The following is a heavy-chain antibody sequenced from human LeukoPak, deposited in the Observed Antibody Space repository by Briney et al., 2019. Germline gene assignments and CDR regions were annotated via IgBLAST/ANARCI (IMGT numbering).Heavy chain of an antibody. Sequence: PSETLSLTCTVSGDSMGNDYWSWIRQSAGKGLEGIGRISTSGSTDYNPSIRSRVTMSVDTSRNQFSLTLTSMTAADTAVYYCARNEFRSYGLVHYWGQGTLVTVSS. CDR2: ISTSGST. D-gene: IGHD6-6*01. J-gene: IGHJ4*02. V-gene: IGHV4-4*07. CDR1: GDSMGNDY. CDR3: ARNEFRSYGLVHY.